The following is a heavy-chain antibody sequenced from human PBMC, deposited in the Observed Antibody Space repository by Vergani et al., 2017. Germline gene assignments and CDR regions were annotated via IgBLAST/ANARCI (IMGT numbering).Heavy chain of an antibody. V-gene: IGHV3-30-3*01. Sequence: VQLLESGGGLVQPGGFLRLSCAASGFTFSSYAMHWVRQAPGKGLEWVAVISYDGSNKYYADSVKGRFTISRDNSKNTLYLQMNSLRAEDTAVYYCASAYYGYYGFDYWGQGTLVTVSS. D-gene: IGHD4-17*01. CDR3: ASAYYGYYGFDY. J-gene: IGHJ4*02. CDR1: GFTFSSYA. CDR2: ISYDGSNK.